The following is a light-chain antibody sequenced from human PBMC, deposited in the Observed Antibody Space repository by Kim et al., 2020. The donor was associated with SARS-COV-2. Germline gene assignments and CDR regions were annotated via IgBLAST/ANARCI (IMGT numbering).Light chain of an antibody. Sequence: QSAVTQPPSVSGSPGQSVTISCTGTSSDVGSYNRVSWYQQPPGTAPKLMIYEVSNRPSGVPDRFSGSKSGNTASLTISGLQAEDEADYYCSSYTSSSIYVFGTGTKVTVL. CDR3: SSYTSSSIYV. CDR2: EVS. V-gene: IGLV2-18*02. CDR1: SSDVGSYNR. J-gene: IGLJ1*01.